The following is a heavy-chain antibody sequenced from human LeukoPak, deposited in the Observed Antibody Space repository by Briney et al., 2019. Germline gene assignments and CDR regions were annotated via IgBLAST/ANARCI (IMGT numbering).Heavy chain of an antibody. D-gene: IGHD3-10*01. CDR3: ARDGPYYYGSGSYYFDY. V-gene: IGHV3-11*04. CDR1: GGSISSSSYY. CDR2: ISSSGSTI. Sequence: LSLTCTVSGGSISSSSYYWGWIRQPPGKGLEWVSYISSSGSTIYYADSVKGRFTISRDNAKNSLYLQMNSLRAEDTAVYYCARDGPYYYGSGSYYFDYWGQGTLVTVSS. J-gene: IGHJ4*02.